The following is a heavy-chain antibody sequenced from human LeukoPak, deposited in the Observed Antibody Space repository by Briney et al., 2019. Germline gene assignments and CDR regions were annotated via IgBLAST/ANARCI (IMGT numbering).Heavy chain of an antibody. Sequence: GGSLRLSCAASGFTFSSYWMHWVRQAPGKGLVWVSRINSDGSSTSYADSVKGRFTISRDNAKNTLYLQMNRLRAEDTAVYYCARGTHSSSWYGAMYYFDYWGQGTLVTVSS. CDR1: GFTFSSYW. V-gene: IGHV3-74*01. J-gene: IGHJ4*02. CDR3: ARGTHSSSWYGAMYYFDY. CDR2: INSDGSST. D-gene: IGHD6-13*01.